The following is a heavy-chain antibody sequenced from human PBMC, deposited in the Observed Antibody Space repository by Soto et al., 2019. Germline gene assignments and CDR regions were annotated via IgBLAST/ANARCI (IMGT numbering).Heavy chain of an antibody. CDR2: ISYDGSNK. J-gene: IGHJ6*02. CDR3: AKDGVRGAIDRSYGMDV. Sequence: VQLVESGGGVVQPGRSLRLSCAASGFTFSSYGMHWVRQAPGKGLEWVAVISYDGSNKYYADSVKGRFTISRDNSKNTLYLQMNSLRAEDTAVYYCAKDGVRGAIDRSYGMDVWGQGTTVTVSS. V-gene: IGHV3-30*18. CDR1: GFTFSSYG. D-gene: IGHD3-10*01.